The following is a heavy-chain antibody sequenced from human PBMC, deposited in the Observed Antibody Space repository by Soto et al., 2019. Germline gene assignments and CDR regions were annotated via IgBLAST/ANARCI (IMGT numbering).Heavy chain of an antibody. CDR3: ARGYREDIAVVIGARPGEYGVDV. CDR1: GFTFRIYA. D-gene: IGHD2-15*01. CDR2: ISYDGSNK. J-gene: IGHJ6*02. Sequence: QVQLVESGGGVVQPGRSLRLSCAASGFTFRIYAMHWVRQAPGKGLECVAVISYDGSNKFYRDSVKGRFTISRDKSKNTLYLQINSLRYEDTAVYYCARGYREDIAVVIGARPGEYGVDVWGQGTTVTVSS. V-gene: IGHV3-30-3*01.